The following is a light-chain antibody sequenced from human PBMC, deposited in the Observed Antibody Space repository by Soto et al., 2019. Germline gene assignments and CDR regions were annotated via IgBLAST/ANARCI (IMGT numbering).Light chain of an antibody. CDR2: VNN. Sequence: QSVLTQPPSVSGAPGQRVTISCTGSSSNIGAGFDVHWYQQLPGTAPKVLIYVNNNRPSGVPDRFSGSTSGTSAFLAITGLQAEYESDYYCHSYYNSLSGYVFGTGTKLTVL. CDR3: HSYYNSLSGYV. V-gene: IGLV1-40*01. J-gene: IGLJ1*01. CDR1: SSNIGAGFD.